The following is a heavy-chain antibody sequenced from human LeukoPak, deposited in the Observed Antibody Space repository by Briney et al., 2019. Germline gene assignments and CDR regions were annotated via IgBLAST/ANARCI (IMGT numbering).Heavy chain of an antibody. J-gene: IGHJ4*02. Sequence: PGRSLRLSCAASGFSFSDYVMHWVRQAPGKGLEWVALIWYDGTNKYYVDSVKGRFAISRDNSKNTLYLQITSLRADNPAVYYCARDRYGIRRDYFDYWGQGILVTVSP. CDR1: GFSFSDYV. CDR3: ARDRYGIRRDYFDY. D-gene: IGHD1-14*01. V-gene: IGHV3-33*01. CDR2: IWYDGTNK.